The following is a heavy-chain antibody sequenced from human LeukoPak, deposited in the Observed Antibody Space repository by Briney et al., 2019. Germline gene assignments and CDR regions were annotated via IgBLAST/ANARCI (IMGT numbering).Heavy chain of an antibody. Sequence: SETLSLTCTVSVYSISSGYYWGWIRQPPGKGLEWIGSIYHSGSTYYNPSLKSRVTISVDTSKNQFSLKLSSVTAADTAVYYCARVSPIWTGTNWFDPWGQGTLVTVSS. CDR2: IYHSGST. CDR3: ARVSPIWTGTNWFDP. D-gene: IGHD3/OR15-3a*01. CDR1: VYSISSGYY. J-gene: IGHJ5*02. V-gene: IGHV4-38-2*02.